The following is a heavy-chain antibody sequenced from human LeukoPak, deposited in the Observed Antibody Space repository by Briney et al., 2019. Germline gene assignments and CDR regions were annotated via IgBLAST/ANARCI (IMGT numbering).Heavy chain of an antibody. Sequence: GGSLRLSCAASGFTFSSYSMNWVRQAPGEGLEWVSSIGTSSGFIYYADSVKGRFTISRGNAKNSLYLQMNSLRGEDTAVYYCARDYYYDSRAFDYWGQGTLVTVSS. J-gene: IGHJ4*02. CDR3: ARDYYYDSRAFDY. CDR1: GFTFSSYS. CDR2: IGTSSGFI. D-gene: IGHD3-22*01. V-gene: IGHV3-21*01.